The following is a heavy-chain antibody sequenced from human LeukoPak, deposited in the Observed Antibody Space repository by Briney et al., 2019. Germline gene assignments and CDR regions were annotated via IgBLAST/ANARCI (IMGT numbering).Heavy chain of an antibody. CDR1: GDPISDYC. CDR2: IYGNGST. V-gene: IGHV4-4*07. D-gene: IGHD3-16*01. Sequence: SETLFLTCTVSGDPISDYCWTWIRQPAGKGLEWIGRIYGNGSTNYNPSLKSRVAMSIDTSKMQFSLKLRSVTAADTAVYYCARVGEWLFDIDVWGKGTTVIVSS. CDR3: ARVGEWLFDIDV. J-gene: IGHJ6*03.